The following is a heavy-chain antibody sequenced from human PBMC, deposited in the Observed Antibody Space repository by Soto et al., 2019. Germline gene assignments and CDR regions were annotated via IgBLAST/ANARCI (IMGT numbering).Heavy chain of an antibody. CDR3: TPRSVILTTARFAD. CDR2: IRSKTDGGTT. V-gene: IGHV3-15*01. J-gene: IGHJ4*02. CDR1: GFTFDDYG. Sequence: GGSLRLSCAASGFTFDDYGMSWVRQAPGKGLEWVGRIRSKTDGGTTEYAAPVKGRFTISRDDSKNTVYLQMNTLETEDTAVYYCTPRSVILTTARFADWGQGTRVTVSS. D-gene: IGHD2-2*01.